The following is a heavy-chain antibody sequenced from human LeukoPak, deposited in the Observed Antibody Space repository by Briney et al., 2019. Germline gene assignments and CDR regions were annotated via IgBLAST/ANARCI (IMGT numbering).Heavy chain of an antibody. V-gene: IGHV3-23*01. J-gene: IGHJ4*02. CDR3: AREEPRYSGSYHY. Sequence: GGSLRLSCAVSGLTFDDYAMSWVRQAPGRGLEWVSAISKSGGHTYYTPSAKGRFTIYRDNSKNTQYLQMNSLRAEDTAVYYCAREEPRYSGSYHYWGQGTLVTVSS. D-gene: IGHD1-26*01. CDR2: ISKSGGHT. CDR1: GLTFDDYA.